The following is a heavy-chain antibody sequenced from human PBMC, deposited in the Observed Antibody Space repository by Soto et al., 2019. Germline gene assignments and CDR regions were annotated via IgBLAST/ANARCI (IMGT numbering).Heavy chain of an antibody. CDR3: AGGASSSSKGVEY. D-gene: IGHD6-13*01. CDR1: GYTFTTYD. J-gene: IGHJ4*02. CDR2: ISGYNSNT. Sequence: ASVKVSCKASGYTFTTYDISWVRHAPGRGLEWMGWISGYNSNTNYAQKVQGRVTMTTDTSTSTAYMELRSLRSDDTAVYYCAGGASSSSKGVEYWRQVTRGTVAS. V-gene: IGHV1-18*01.